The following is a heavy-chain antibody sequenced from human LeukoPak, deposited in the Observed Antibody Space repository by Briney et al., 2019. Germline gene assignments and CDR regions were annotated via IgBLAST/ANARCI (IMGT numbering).Heavy chain of an antibody. CDR1: GGSISSYY. CDR2: IYYSGST. CDR3: ASTSLKNYFDY. Sequence: SETLSLTCTVSGGSISSYYWSWIRQPPGKGLEWIGYIYYSGSTNYNPSLKSRVTISVDTSKNQFSLKLSSVTAADTAVYYCASTSLKNYFDYWGQGTLVTVSS. V-gene: IGHV4-59*01. J-gene: IGHJ4*02.